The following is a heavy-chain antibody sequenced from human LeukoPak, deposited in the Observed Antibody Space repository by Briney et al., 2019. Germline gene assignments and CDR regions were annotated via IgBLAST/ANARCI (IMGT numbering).Heavy chain of an antibody. CDR1: GFTVSGNY. D-gene: IGHD6-19*01. CDR2: IYGGDTT. CDR3: ARGSQWLEL. Sequence: GGSLRLSCAASGFTVSGNYMSWVRQAPGKGLEWVSVIYGGDTTYYADSVKGRFTVSRDNSKNTLYLQMNSLRAEDAAVYYCARGSQWLELWGQGTLVTVSS. V-gene: IGHV3-66*01. J-gene: IGHJ4*02.